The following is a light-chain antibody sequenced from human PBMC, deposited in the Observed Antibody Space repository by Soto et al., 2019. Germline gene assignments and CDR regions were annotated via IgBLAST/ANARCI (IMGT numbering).Light chain of an antibody. Sequence: IQMTQSPSSLSTSVGDRVTITCRASQNIDRYLNWYQQEPGKAPKLLIYAASSLLSGVPSRFSGSGSGTDFTLTISNLQPEDFATYYCQQSYTTPRTFGQGTKLEIK. V-gene: IGKV1-39*01. CDR3: QQSYTTPRT. CDR1: QNIDRY. J-gene: IGKJ1*01. CDR2: AAS.